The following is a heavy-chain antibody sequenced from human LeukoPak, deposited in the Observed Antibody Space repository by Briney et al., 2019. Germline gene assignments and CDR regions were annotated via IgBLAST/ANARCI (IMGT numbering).Heavy chain of an antibody. CDR2: IKQDGSDK. CDR3: ARFSSGLDY. CDR1: GFTFSSYW. Sequence: GGSLRLSCAASGFTFSSYWMSWVRQAPGKGPEWVANIKQDGSDKYYVDSVEGRFTISRDNAKNSLYLQMSSLRAEDTAVYYCARFSSGLDYWGQGTLVTVSS. V-gene: IGHV3-7*01. J-gene: IGHJ4*02. D-gene: IGHD3-22*01.